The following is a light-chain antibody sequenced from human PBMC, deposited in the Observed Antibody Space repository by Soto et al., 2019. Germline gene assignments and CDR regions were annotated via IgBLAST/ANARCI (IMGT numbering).Light chain of an antibody. CDR3: QQLFDSPIT. Sequence: DIQMTQSPSTLSASVRDRVTITCRASQTISSWLAWFQQRPGRAPKFLIYKASSLKNGVPSRFSATVSGTEFSLTITSLQPEDFATYYCQQLFDSPITFGQGTRLEIK. CDR1: QTISSW. V-gene: IGKV1-5*03. CDR2: KAS. J-gene: IGKJ5*01.